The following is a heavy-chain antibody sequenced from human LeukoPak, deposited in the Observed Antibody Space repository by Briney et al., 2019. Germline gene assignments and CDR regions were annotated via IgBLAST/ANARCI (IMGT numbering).Heavy chain of an antibody. D-gene: IGHD5-18*01. Sequence: ASVKVSCKTSGYNFNRYTITWVRQAPGQGLEWMGWVSTSNGDTSYADKFQGRVTMTTETVTKTAYMELRRLRSGDTAMYFCARVSDTSMVTPGFDSWGQGTLVTVYS. CDR2: VSTSNGDT. J-gene: IGHJ4*02. CDR3: ARVSDTSMVTPGFDS. V-gene: IGHV1-18*01. CDR1: GYNFNRYT.